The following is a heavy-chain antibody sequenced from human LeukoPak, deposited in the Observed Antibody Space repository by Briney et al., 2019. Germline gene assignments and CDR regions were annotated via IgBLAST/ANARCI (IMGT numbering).Heavy chain of an antibody. J-gene: IGHJ4*02. CDR3: ARFRDGGGSSNDYFDY. Sequence: PSQTLSLTCTPSGGSISSSSYYWGWIRQPPGKGLEWIGSIYYSGSTYYNPSLKSRVTISVDTSKNQFSLKLSSVTAADTAVYYCARFRDGGGSSNDYFDYWGQGTLVTVSS. V-gene: IGHV4-39*01. CDR1: GGSISSSSYY. D-gene: IGHD2-15*01. CDR2: IYYSGST.